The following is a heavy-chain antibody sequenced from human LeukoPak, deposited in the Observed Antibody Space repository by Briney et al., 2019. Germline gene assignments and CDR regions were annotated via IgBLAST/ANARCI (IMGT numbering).Heavy chain of an antibody. CDR3: ARDTYSHLDY. V-gene: IGHV3-30-3*01. D-gene: IGHD4-11*01. J-gene: IGHJ4*02. Sequence: GRSLRLSCAASGFTFSSYAMHWVRQAPVKGLEWVAFISYDGSNKYYADSVKGRVTISRDNSKNTLYLQMNSLRAEDTAVYYCARDTYSHLDYWGQGTLVTVSS. CDR2: ISYDGSNK. CDR1: GFTFSSYA.